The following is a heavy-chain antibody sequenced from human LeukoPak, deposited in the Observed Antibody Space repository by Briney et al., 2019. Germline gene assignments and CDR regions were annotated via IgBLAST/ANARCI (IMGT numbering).Heavy chain of an antibody. V-gene: IGHV4-39*01. CDR2: IYYSGST. Sequence: SETLSLTCTVSGGSISSSSYYWGWIRQPPGRGLEWIGSIYYSGSTYYNPSLKSRVTISVDTSKNQFSLKLSSVTAADTAVYYCARRYYDILTGYYNEDWFDPWGQGTLVTVSS. CDR1: GGSISSSSYY. D-gene: IGHD3-9*01. CDR3: ARRYYDILTGYYNEDWFDP. J-gene: IGHJ5*02.